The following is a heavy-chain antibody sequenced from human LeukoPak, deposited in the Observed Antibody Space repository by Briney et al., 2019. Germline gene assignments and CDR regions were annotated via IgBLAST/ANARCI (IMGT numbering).Heavy chain of an antibody. Sequence: SETLSLTCSVSGGSITSSRYYWGWIRQSPGGGLEWIGTIYYSGSTYYNPSLRSRVTISADTSKNQFSLNLSPVTAADTAVYYCARLRGNYFPDYWGQGTLVTVSS. D-gene: IGHD4-11*01. V-gene: IGHV4-39*01. CDR1: GGSITSSRYY. J-gene: IGHJ4*02. CDR2: IYYSGST. CDR3: ARLRGNYFPDY.